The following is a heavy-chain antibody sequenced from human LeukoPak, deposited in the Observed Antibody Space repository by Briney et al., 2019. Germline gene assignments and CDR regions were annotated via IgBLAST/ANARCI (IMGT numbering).Heavy chain of an antibody. CDR3: AKEAHDFWSGYSYYYYYGMDV. CDR1: GFTFSSYA. CDR2: ISGSGGST. J-gene: IGHJ6*02. V-gene: IGHV3-23*01. D-gene: IGHD3-3*01. Sequence: QPGGSLRLSCAASGFTFSSYAMSWVRQAPGKGLEWVSAISGSGGSTYYADSVKGRFTISRDNSKNTLYLQMNSLRAEDTAVYYCAKEAHDFWSGYSYYYYYGMDVWGQGTTVTVSS.